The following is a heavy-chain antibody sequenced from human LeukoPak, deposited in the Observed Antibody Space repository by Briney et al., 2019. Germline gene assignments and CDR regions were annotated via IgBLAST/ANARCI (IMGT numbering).Heavy chain of an antibody. V-gene: IGHV3-30*02. CDR3: AKNPWFGAHYFDY. Sequence: GGSLRLSCAASGFTFSSYGMHWVRQAPGKGLEWVAFIRYDGSNKYYADSVKGRFTISRDNSKNTLYLQMNSLRAEDTAVYYCAKNPWFGAHYFDYWGQGTLVTVSS. D-gene: IGHD3-10*01. CDR2: IRYDGSNK. J-gene: IGHJ4*02. CDR1: GFTFSSYG.